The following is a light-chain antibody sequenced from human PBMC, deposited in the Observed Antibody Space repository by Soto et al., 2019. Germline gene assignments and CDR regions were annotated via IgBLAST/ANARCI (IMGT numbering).Light chain of an antibody. CDR1: QSVSSSY. CDR2: GAS. CDR3: QQYGSSPLT. Sequence: EIVLTQSPGTLSLPPGERATLSCRASQSVSSSYLGWYQQKPGQAPRLLISGASSRATGIPDRFSGSGSGTDFTLTISRLEPEDFAVYYCQQYGSSPLTFGGGTKVDIK. J-gene: IGKJ4*01. V-gene: IGKV3-20*01.